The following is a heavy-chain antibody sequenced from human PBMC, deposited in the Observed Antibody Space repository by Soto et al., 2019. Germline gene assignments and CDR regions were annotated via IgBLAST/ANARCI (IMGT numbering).Heavy chain of an antibody. CDR3: ARGVGSGTYYNQYNWFDP. J-gene: IGHJ5*02. V-gene: IGHV1-18*01. CDR2: INTYNGNT. Sequence: GASVKVSCTASGYTFTNNGIRWVRQAPGQGLEWMGWINTYNGNTNHAQKLQGRVTMTTDTSTSTAYMELRSLRSDDTAVYYCARGVGSGTYYNQYNWFDPWGQGTLVTVS. CDR1: GYTFTNNG. D-gene: IGHD3-10*01.